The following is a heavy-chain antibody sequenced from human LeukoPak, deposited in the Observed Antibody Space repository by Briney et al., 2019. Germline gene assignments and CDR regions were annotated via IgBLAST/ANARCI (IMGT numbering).Heavy chain of an antibody. CDR3: ARDRGYDYVWGSYRYYFDY. CDR2: INQDGSEK. CDR1: GVTFSNYW. Sequence: GSLRLSCVDSGVTFSNYWMNWVRQAPGKGLEWVANINQDGSEKYYVDSVKGRFTISRDNAKKSLYLQMDSLRAQDTAVYYCARDRGYDYVWGSYRYYFDYWGQGTLVTVSS. D-gene: IGHD3-16*02. V-gene: IGHV3-7*01. J-gene: IGHJ4*02.